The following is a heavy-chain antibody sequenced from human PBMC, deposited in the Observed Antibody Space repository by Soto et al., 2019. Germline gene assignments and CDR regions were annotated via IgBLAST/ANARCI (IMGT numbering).Heavy chain of an antibody. V-gene: IGHV3-7*01. Sequence: EVQVVESGGGLVQPGGSLRLSCAVSGFTFSNYWMTWVRQAPGKGLEWVAYMNQDGSQIYYVDSLRGRFTISRDNAKNSLYLQMNSLRVDDTAVCYCARDRGPNTPDYWGQGTLVTVSS. J-gene: IGHJ4*02. CDR3: ARDRGPNTPDY. CDR1: GFTFSNYW. D-gene: IGHD2-2*02. CDR2: MNQDGSQI.